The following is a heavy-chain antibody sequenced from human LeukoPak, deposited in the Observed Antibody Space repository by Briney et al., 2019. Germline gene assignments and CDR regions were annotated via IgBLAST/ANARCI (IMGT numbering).Heavy chain of an antibody. V-gene: IGHV4-59*12. Sequence: PSETLSLTCTVSGGSISSYYWSWIRQPPGKGLEWIGYIYYSGSTNYNPSLKSRVTISVDTSKNQFSLKLSSVTAADTAVYYCARSGYSYGYSRHRLAFDIWGQGTMVTVSS. D-gene: IGHD5-18*01. CDR3: ARSGYSYGYSRHRLAFDI. J-gene: IGHJ3*02. CDR1: GGSISSYY. CDR2: IYYSGST.